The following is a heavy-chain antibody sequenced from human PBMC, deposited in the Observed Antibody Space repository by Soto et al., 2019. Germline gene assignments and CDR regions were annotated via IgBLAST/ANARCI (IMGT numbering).Heavy chain of an antibody. V-gene: IGHV4-39*01. CDR3: ARHAIGVVVPAAIRN. J-gene: IGHJ4*02. CDR1: GGSISSSSYY. Sequence: SETLSLTCVVSGGSISSSSYYWDWIRQPPGKGLEWIGTIYYSGTSNYNPSLKSRVTISVDTSKNQFSLKLTSVTAADTAVYYCARHAIGVVVPAAIRNWGQGSLVTVSS. CDR2: IYYSGTS. D-gene: IGHD2-15*01.